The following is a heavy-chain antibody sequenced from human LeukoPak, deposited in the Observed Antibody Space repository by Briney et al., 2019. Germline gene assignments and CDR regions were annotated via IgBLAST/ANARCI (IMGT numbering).Heavy chain of an antibody. CDR3: ARDQGTTVTTRECGYFAF. V-gene: IGHV3-33*01. CDR1: GFTFRNYG. D-gene: IGHD4-17*01. J-gene: IGHJ4*02. Sequence: GGSLRLSCAASGFTFRNYGMHWVRQAPGKGLEWVATIWYDGTDKYYADSVTGRLTVSRDNSKNTLYLQINSLRAEDTAVYYCARDQGTTVTTRECGYFAFWGRGTLVTVSS. CDR2: IWYDGTDK.